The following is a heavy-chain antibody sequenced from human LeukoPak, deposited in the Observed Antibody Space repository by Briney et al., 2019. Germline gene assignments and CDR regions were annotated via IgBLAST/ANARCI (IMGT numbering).Heavy chain of an antibody. J-gene: IGHJ4*02. CDR3: ARVVYSSGWSYYFDY. Sequence: GGSLRLSCAASGFTFSDYWMNRVRQAPGKGLEWVANIKQDGSEKYSLDSVKGRFTISRDNARNSLYLQMNSLRAEDTAVYYCARVVYSSGWSYYFDYWGQGILVTVSS. CDR1: GFTFSDYW. V-gene: IGHV3-7*04. CDR2: IKQDGSEK. D-gene: IGHD6-19*01.